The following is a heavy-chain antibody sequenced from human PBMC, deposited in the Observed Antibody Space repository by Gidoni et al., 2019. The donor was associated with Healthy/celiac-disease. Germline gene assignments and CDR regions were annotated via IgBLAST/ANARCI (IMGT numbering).Heavy chain of an antibody. CDR2: IYHSGST. J-gene: IGHJ6*03. V-gene: IGHV4-4*02. CDR3: ARRPYSSSSYYYYYYMDV. D-gene: IGHD6-13*01. CDR1: GGSISSSTW. Sequence: QVQLQESGPGLVKPSGTLSLTCAVSGGSISSSTWWSWVRQPPGKGLEWIGEIYHSGSTNYNPSLKSRVTISVDKSKNQFSLKLSSVTAADTAVYYCARRPYSSSSYYYYYYMDVWGKGTTVTVSS.